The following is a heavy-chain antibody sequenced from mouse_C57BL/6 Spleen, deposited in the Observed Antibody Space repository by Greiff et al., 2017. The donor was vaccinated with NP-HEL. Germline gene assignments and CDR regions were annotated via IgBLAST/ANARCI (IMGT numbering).Heavy chain of an antibody. CDR1: GYTFTSYW. Sequence: EVQLQQSGTVLARPGASVKMSCKTSGYTFTSYWMHWVKQRPGQGLEWIGAIYPGNSDTSYNQKFKGKAKLTAVTSASTAYMELSSLTNEDSAVYYCTGYDYDDWYFDVWGTGTTVTVSS. D-gene: IGHD2-4*01. V-gene: IGHV1-5*01. CDR3: TGYDYDDWYFDV. J-gene: IGHJ1*03. CDR2: IYPGNSDT.